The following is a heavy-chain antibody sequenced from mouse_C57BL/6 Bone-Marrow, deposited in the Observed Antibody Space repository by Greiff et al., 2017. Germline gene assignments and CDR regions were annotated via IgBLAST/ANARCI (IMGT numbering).Heavy chain of an antibody. V-gene: IGHV1-15*01. Sequence: VQLQQSGAELVRPGASVTLSCKASGYTFTDYEMHWVKQTPVHGLEWIGAIDPETGGTAYNQKFKGKAILTADKSSSTAYMELRSLNSEDSAVYYCTRGGTTVVAGWGQGTTLTVSS. CDR1: GYTFTDYE. D-gene: IGHD1-1*01. J-gene: IGHJ2*01. CDR2: IDPETGGT. CDR3: TRGGTTVVAG.